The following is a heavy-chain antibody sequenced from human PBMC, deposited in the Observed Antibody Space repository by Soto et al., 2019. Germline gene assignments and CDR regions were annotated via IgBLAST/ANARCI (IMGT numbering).Heavy chain of an antibody. CDR2: IYYSGST. CDR3: ARRLVLRYFDWHTAIAAPPILAP. Sequence: QVQLQESGPGLVKPSETLSLTCTVSGGSVSSGSYYWSWIRQPPGKGLEWIGYIYYSGSTNYNPXXTGXXXTAVAACTNQXXLXLXXWSAPDPAVYYCARRLVLRYFDWHTAIAAPPILAPWGQGTLVTVSS. CDR1: GGSVSSGSYY. D-gene: IGHD3-9*01. J-gene: IGHJ5*02. V-gene: IGHV4-61*01.